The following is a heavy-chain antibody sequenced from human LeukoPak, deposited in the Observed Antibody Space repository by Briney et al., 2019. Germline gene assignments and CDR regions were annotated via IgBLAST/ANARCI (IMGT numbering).Heavy chain of an antibody. Sequence: PSQTLSLTCAVYGGSFSGYYWSWIRQPPGKGLEWIGEINHSGSTNYNPSLKSRVTISVDTSKNQFSLKLSSVTAADTAVYYCARAHGNYDSSGYYSPFDYWGQGTLVTVSS. CDR1: GGSFSGYY. CDR3: ARAHGNYDSSGYYSPFDY. J-gene: IGHJ4*02. D-gene: IGHD3-22*01. CDR2: INHSGST. V-gene: IGHV4-34*01.